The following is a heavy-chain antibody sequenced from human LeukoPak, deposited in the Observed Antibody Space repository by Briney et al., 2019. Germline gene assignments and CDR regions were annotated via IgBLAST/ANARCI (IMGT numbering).Heavy chain of an antibody. V-gene: IGHV4-39*01. CDR3: ARTGYSTGWDRFSFVY. Sequence: SETLSLTCTVSGGSISSSYYWGWIRQPPGKGLEWIGGIYYSGSTYYNPSLKSRVTISIDTSKNQFSLRLTSVTAADTAVYYCARTGYSTGWDRFSFVYWGQGTLVTVSS. CDR2: IYYSGST. D-gene: IGHD6-19*01. J-gene: IGHJ4*02. CDR1: GGSISSSYY.